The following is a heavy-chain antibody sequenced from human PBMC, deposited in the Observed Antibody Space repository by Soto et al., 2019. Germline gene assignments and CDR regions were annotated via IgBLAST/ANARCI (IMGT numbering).Heavy chain of an antibody. CDR1: GFRFSAYA. V-gene: IGHV3-30*18. J-gene: IGHJ6*02. Sequence: GGSLRLSCAASGFRFSAYAMHWVRQAPGKGLEWVAVISYEGSNRFYADSVKGRFTVSRDNSKNMVYLQMNSLRGEDTAVFYCANDYGDYNFNYGMDVWGQGTTVTVYS. CDR2: ISYEGSNR. CDR3: ANDYGDYNFNYGMDV. D-gene: IGHD4-17*01.